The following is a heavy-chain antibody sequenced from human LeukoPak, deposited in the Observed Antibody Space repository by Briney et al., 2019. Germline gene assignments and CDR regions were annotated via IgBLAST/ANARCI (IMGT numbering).Heavy chain of an antibody. CDR3: AVWCSSTSCYTTY. CDR1: GYTLTELS. Sequence: ASVKVSCKVSGYTLTELSMHWVRQAPGKGREWMGGFDTEDGETIYAQKFQGRVTMTEETSTDTAYMELSSLRSEDTAVYDCAVWCSSTSCYTTYWGQGTLVTVSS. CDR2: FDTEDGET. J-gene: IGHJ4*02. V-gene: IGHV1-24*01. D-gene: IGHD2-2*02.